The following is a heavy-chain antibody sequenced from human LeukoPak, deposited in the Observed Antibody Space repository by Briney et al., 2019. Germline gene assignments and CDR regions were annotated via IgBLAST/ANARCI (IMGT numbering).Heavy chain of an antibody. Sequence: LWASVKVSCKVSGYTLTELSMHWVRQAPGKGLEWMGGFYPEDGETIYAQKFQGRVTMTEDTSTDTAYTELSSLRSEDTAVYYCATKRYDYVWGSYRSHFDYWGQGTLVTVSS. V-gene: IGHV1-24*01. J-gene: IGHJ4*02. D-gene: IGHD3-16*02. CDR3: ATKRYDYVWGSYRSHFDY. CDR1: GYTLTELS. CDR2: FYPEDGET.